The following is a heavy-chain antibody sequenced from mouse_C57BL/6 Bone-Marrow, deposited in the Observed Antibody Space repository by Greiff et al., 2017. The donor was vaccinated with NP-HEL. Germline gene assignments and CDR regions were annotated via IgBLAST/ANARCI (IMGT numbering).Heavy chain of an antibody. D-gene: IGHD1-1*01. CDR3: ATSTTVVATGYFDV. V-gene: IGHV5-17*01. J-gene: IGHJ1*03. CDR1: GFTFSDYG. Sequence: VQLKESGGGLVKPGGSLKLSCAASGFTFSDYGMHWVRQAPEKGLEWVAYISSGSSTIYYADTVKGRFTISRDNAKNTLFLQMTSLRSEDTAMYYCATSTTVVATGYFDVWGTGTTVTVSS. CDR2: ISSGSSTI.